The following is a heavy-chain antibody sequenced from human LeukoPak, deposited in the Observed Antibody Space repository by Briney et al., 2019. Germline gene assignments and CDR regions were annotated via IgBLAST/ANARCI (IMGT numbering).Heavy chain of an antibody. CDR1: GYTFTGYY. J-gene: IGHJ5*02. CDR3: AKGRVVAGTKSLMYHWLDP. D-gene: IGHD6-19*01. V-gene: IGHV1-2*02. CDR2: INPNSGGT. Sequence: GASVTVSCKTSGYTFTGYYLHWVRPAPGQGLAWMGWINPNSGGTKYAQKFQGRVTMTRDTSINTVYVGLSRLSSDDTAVYYCAKGRVVAGTKSLMYHWLDPWGQGTLVTVSS.